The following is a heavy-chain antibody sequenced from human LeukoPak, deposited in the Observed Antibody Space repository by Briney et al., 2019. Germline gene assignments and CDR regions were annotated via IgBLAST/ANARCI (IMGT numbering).Heavy chain of an antibody. CDR3: ARAKWELPLDY. Sequence: GGSLRLSCAASGFTFSSYWMSCVRQAPGKGLEWVANIKQDGSEKYYVDSVKGRFTISRDNAKNSLYLQMNSLRAEDTAVYYCARAKWELPLDYWGQGTLVTVSS. V-gene: IGHV3-7*01. CDR1: GFTFSSYW. CDR2: IKQDGSEK. J-gene: IGHJ4*02. D-gene: IGHD1-26*01.